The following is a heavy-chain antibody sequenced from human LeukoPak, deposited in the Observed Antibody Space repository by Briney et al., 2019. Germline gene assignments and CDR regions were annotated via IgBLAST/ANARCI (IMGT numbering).Heavy chain of an antibody. V-gene: IGHV4-34*01. CDR2: INHSGST. CDR3: ARGQPNYDYVWGSYRYSVGYFDY. Sequence: SETLSLTCTVSGGSISSYYWSWIRQPPGKGLEWIGEINHSGSTNYNPSLKSRVTISVDTSKNQFSLKLSPVTAADTAVYYCARGQPNYDYVWGSYRYSVGYFDYWGQGTLVTVSS. D-gene: IGHD3-16*02. CDR1: GGSISSYY. J-gene: IGHJ4*02.